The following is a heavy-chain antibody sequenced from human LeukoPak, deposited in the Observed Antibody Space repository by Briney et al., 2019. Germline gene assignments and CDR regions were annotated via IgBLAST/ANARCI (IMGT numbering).Heavy chain of an antibody. CDR3: ARVNDILTGYYLGGAFDP. CDR1: GFTFSSHW. V-gene: IGHV3-74*01. CDR2: INSDGSSI. J-gene: IGHJ5*02. D-gene: IGHD3-9*01. Sequence: PGGSLRLSCVVSGFTFSSHWMHWVRQAPGKGLVWVSRINSDGSSIRYADSVKGRFTISRDNAKNTLYLQMNSLRAEDTAVYYCARVNDILTGYYLGGAFDPWGQGTLVTVSS.